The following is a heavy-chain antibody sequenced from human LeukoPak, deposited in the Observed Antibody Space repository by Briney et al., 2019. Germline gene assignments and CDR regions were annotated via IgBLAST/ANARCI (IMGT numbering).Heavy chain of an antibody. J-gene: IGHJ3*02. D-gene: IGHD2-21*02. CDR3: ARRRKVPAPRAGDAFDI. Sequence: SETLSLTCTVSGGSISSGSYYWSWIRQLAGKGLEWIGRIYTSGITNYNPSLKSRVTISVDTSKNQFSLKLSSVTAADTAIYYCARRRKVPAPRAGDAFDIWGQGTMVTVSS. CDR2: IYTSGIT. CDR1: GGSISSGSYY. V-gene: IGHV4-61*02.